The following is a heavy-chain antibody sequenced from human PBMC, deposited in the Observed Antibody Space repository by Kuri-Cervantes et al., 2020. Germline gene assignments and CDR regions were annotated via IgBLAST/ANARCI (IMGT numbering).Heavy chain of an antibody. V-gene: IGHV1-46*01. CDR2: INPSGGST. CDR3: ARGIVVVPAAISWFDP. Sequence: ASVKVSCKASGYTFTSYYMHWVRQAPGQGLEWMGIINPSGGSTSYAQKFQGRVTMTRNTSISTAYMELSSLRSEDMAVYYCARGIVVVPAAISWFDPWGQGTLVTVSS. CDR1: GYTFTSYY. J-gene: IGHJ5*02. D-gene: IGHD2-2*01.